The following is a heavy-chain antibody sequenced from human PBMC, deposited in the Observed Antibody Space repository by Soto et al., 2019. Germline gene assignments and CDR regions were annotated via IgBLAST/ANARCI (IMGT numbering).Heavy chain of an antibody. CDR3: AKDTSFRFLEDGMHV. CDR2: ISGSGGST. CDR1: GFTFSSYG. Sequence: PGGSLRLSCAASGFTFSSYGMHWVRQAPGKGLEWVSAISGSGGSTYYADSVKGRFTISRDNSKNTLYLQMNSLRAEDTAVYYCAKDTSFRFLEDGMHVWGQGTTVTVSS. V-gene: IGHV3-23*01. D-gene: IGHD3-3*01. J-gene: IGHJ6*02.